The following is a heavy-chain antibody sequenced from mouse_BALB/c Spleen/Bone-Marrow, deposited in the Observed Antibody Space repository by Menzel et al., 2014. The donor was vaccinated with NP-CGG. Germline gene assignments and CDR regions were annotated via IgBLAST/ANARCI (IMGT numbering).Heavy chain of an antibody. Sequence: VQLQQSGAEVVNPGASVKLSCRTSGYTFTNYWIQWVKQRPGQGLGWIGEIFPGTDTTYYNEKFKDKATLTIDTSSSTACMQLSNLTSEDSAVYFCARNYDYDEGAWFTYWGQGTLVTVSA. D-gene: IGHD2-4*01. J-gene: IGHJ3*01. V-gene: IGHV1S132*01. CDR3: ARNYDYDEGAWFTY. CDR1: GYTFTNYW. CDR2: IFPGTDTT.